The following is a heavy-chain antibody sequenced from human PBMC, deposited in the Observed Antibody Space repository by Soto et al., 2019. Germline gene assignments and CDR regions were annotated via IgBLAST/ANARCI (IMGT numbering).Heavy chain of an antibody. J-gene: IGHJ5*02. D-gene: IGHD3-16*01. CDR1: GFTFSNYA. CDR3: AKGFAWWFAP. CDR2: VSGSGTST. V-gene: IGHV3-23*01. Sequence: EVQLLESGGGLVQPGGSLRLSCVASGFTFSNYAMSWVRQAPGKGLEWVSAVSGSGTSTYYADSVRGRFTISRDNSKNTLYLQMNSLRAEDPAVYYCAKGFAWWFAPWGQGTLVTVSS.